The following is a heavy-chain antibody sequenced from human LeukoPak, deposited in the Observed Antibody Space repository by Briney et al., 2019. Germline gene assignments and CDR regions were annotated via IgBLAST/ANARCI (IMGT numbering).Heavy chain of an antibody. Sequence: SETLSLTCTVSGGSISSGGSYWSWIRQHPGKGLEWIGFIYYSGSTYYNPSLKSRVTISVDTSKNQFSLKLSSVTAADTAVYYCARLAVKYYYGSGSPPRAFDYWGQGTLVTVSS. D-gene: IGHD3-10*01. J-gene: IGHJ4*02. CDR1: GGSISSGGSY. CDR3: ARLAVKYYYGSGSPPRAFDY. CDR2: IYYSGST. V-gene: IGHV4-31*03.